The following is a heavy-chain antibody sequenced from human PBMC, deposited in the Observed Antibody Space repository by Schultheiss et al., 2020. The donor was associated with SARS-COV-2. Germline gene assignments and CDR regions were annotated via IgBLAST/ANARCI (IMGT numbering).Heavy chain of an antibody. J-gene: IGHJ4*02. CDR2: INSDGSST. V-gene: IGHV3-74*01. Sequence: GESLKISCAASGFTFSSYWMHWVRQAPGKGLVWVSRINSDGSSTSYADSVKGRFTISRDNAKNTLYLQMNSLRAEDTAVYYCAREMATEVDYWGQGTLVTVSS. CDR1: GFTFSSYW. CDR3: AREMATEVDY. D-gene: IGHD5-24*01.